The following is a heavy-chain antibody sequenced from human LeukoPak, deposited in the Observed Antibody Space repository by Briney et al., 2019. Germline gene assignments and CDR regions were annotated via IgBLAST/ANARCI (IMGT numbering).Heavy chain of an antibody. CDR3: AITIFGVVIQNSFFDY. Sequence: GGSLRLSCAASGFTLSHYYITWIRQAPGKGLEWVSYITSSGSTIYYADSVKGRFTISRDNAKNSLYLQMNSLRADDTAVYYCAITIFGVVIQNSFFDYWGQGTLVTVSS. CDR1: GFTLSHYY. V-gene: IGHV3-11*01. D-gene: IGHD3-3*01. CDR2: ITSSGSTI. J-gene: IGHJ4*02.